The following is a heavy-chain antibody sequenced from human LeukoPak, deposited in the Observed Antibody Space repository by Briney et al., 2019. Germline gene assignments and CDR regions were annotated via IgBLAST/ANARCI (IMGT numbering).Heavy chain of an antibody. V-gene: IGHV1-2*02. D-gene: IGHD2-2*01. CDR1: GYTFTSYF. J-gene: IGHJ5*02. CDR3: ARDIVVVPAAIAAWFDP. Sequence: ASVKVSCKASGYTFTSYFMHWVRQAPGQGLEWMGWINPNSGGTNYAQKFQGRVTMTRDTSISTAYMELSRLRSDDTAVYYCARDIVVVPAAIAAWFDPWGQGTLVTVSS. CDR2: INPNSGGT.